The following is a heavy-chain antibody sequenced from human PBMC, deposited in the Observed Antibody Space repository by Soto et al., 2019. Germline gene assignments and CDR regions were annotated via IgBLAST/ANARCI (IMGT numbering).Heavy chain of an antibody. CDR1: GGTFSSYA. J-gene: IGHJ4*02. CDR3: ASARVVVPYQGIDY. D-gene: IGHD2-2*01. CDR2: IIPIFGTA. V-gene: IGHV1-69*13. Sequence: GASVKVSCKASGGTFSSYAISWVRQAPGQGLEWMGGIIPIFGTANYAQKFQGRVTITADESTSTAYMELSSLRSEDTAVYYCASARVVVPYQGIDYWGQGTLVTVSS.